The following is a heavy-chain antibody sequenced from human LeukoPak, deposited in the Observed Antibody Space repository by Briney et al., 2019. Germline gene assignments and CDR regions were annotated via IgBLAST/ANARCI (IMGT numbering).Heavy chain of an antibody. Sequence: SETLSLTCTVSGGSISSYYWSWIRQPAGKGLEWIGRIYTSGSTNYNPSLKSRVTMPVDTSKNQFSLKLSSVTAADTAVYYCARGDYSGYEGPFDYWGQGTLVTVSS. V-gene: IGHV4-4*07. CDR2: IYTSGST. CDR3: ARGDYSGYEGPFDY. J-gene: IGHJ4*02. D-gene: IGHD5-12*01. CDR1: GGSISSYY.